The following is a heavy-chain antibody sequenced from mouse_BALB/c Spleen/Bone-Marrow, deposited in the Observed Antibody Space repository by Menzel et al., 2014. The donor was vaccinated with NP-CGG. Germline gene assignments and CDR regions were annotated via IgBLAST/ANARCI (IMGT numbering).Heavy chain of an antibody. CDR3: ARSNYHYAMDY. D-gene: IGHD2-5*01. CDR2: IYPGDGDT. CDR1: GYTFTNYW. V-gene: IGHV1-87*01. Sequence: VQLQESGAELARPGTSVKLSCKTSGYTFTNYWMQWIKQRPGQGLEWIGTIYPGDGDTRYTQKFKGKATLTADKSSSTAYMQLSSLASEDSAVYYCARSNYHYAMDYWGQGTSVTVSS. J-gene: IGHJ4*01.